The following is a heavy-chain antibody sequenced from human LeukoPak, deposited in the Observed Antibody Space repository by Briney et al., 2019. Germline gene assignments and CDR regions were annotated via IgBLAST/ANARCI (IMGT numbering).Heavy chain of an antibody. J-gene: IGHJ4*02. V-gene: IGHV3-30-3*01. Sequence: GGSLRLSCAASGFTFSSYAMHWVRQAPGKGLEWVAVISYDGSNKYYADSVKGRFTISRDNSENTLYLQMNSLRAEDTAVYYCASDSSGPDWGQGTLVTVSS. CDR3: ASDSSGPD. CDR1: GFTFSSYA. CDR2: ISYDGSNK. D-gene: IGHD3-22*01.